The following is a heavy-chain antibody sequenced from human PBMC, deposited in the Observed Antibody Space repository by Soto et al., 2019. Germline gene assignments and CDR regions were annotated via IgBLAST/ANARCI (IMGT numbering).Heavy chain of an antibody. CDR3: ARVLYYDFWSGYYTGISWFDP. CDR2: IYYSGST. V-gene: IGHV4-59*01. J-gene: IGHJ5*02. D-gene: IGHD3-3*01. CDR1: GDSISSYY. Sequence: SETLSLTCTVSGDSISSYYWSWIRQPPGKGLEWIGYIYYSGSTNYNPSLKSRVTISVDTSKNQFSLKLSSVTAADTAVYYCARVLYYDFWSGYYTGISWFDPWGQGTLVTVSS.